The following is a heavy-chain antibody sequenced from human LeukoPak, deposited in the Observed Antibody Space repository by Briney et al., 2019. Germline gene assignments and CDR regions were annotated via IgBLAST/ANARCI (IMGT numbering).Heavy chain of an antibody. V-gene: IGHV1-69*13. D-gene: IGHD5-18*01. Sequence: GASVKVSCKASGGTFSSYAISWVRQAPGQGLEWMGGIIPIFGTANYAQKFQGRVTITADESTSTAYMELSSLRSEDTAVYYCASNSYRGLDDPLYYYYGMDVWGQGTTVTVSS. CDR1: GGTFSSYA. CDR2: IIPIFGTA. J-gene: IGHJ6*02. CDR3: ASNSYRGLDDPLYYYYGMDV.